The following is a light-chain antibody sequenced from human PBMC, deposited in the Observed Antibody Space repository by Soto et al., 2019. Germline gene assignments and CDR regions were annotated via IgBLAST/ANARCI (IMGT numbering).Light chain of an antibody. CDR3: QQYGSSPLFT. Sequence: IVLTQSPDTLSLSPGEGATLSCRASHSVSGRYLAWYQQKPGQAPRLLIYDESSRATGIPDRFSGSGYGKDFTLTISRLEPEDSAVYYCQQYGSSPLFTFGGGTKVEIK. J-gene: IGKJ4*01. CDR2: DES. CDR1: HSVSGRY. V-gene: IGKV3-20*01.